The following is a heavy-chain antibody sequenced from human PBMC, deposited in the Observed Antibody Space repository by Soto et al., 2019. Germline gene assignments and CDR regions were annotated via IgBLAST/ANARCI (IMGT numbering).Heavy chain of an antibody. CDR1: GFSVYDYA. CDR2: INWDSGDI. J-gene: IGHJ4*02. CDR3: AKDTAPGFYDANGHLDY. Sequence: RLSCVVCGFSVYDYAMHWVRKDPGKGLEWASGINWDSGDIGYADSVKGRFTISRDNAKNSLYLQMNSLKTEDTALYYCAKDTAPGFYDANGHLDYWGQGTPVTVSS. V-gene: IGHV3-9*01. D-gene: IGHD2-8*01.